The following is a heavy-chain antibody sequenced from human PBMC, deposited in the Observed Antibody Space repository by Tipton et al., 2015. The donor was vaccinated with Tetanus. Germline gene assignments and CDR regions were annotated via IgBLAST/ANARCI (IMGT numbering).Heavy chain of an antibody. J-gene: IGHJ6*02. Sequence: SLRLSCAASGFTFSSYWMSWVRQAPGKGLERVANIKQDGSEKYYVDSVKGRFTISRDNAKNSLYLQMNSLRAEDTAVYYCARVMVVVAATNGMDVWGQGTTVTVSS. D-gene: IGHD2-15*01. CDR3: ARVMVVVAATNGMDV. CDR1: GFTFSSYW. V-gene: IGHV3-7*01. CDR2: IKQDGSEK.